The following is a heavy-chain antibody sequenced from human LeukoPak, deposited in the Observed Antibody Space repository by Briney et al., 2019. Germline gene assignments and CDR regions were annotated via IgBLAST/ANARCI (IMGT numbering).Heavy chain of an antibody. Sequence: SETLSLTCTVSGGSISSYYWSWIRQPPGKGLEWIGYIYYSGSTNYNPSRKSRVTISVDTSKNQFSLKLSSVTAADTAVYYCARDTVTGTTPGTFDYWGQGTLVTVSS. CDR1: GGSISSYY. CDR2: IYYSGST. V-gene: IGHV4-59*01. CDR3: ARDTVTGTTPGTFDY. J-gene: IGHJ4*02. D-gene: IGHD1-20*01.